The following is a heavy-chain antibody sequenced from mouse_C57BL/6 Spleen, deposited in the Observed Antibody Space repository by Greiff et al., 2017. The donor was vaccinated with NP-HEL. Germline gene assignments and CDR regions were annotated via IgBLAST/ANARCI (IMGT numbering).Heavy chain of an antibody. J-gene: IGHJ2*01. D-gene: IGHD1-1*01. CDR2: IWSGGST. CDR3: ASNYYGSRGDYFDY. Sequence: QVQLKQSGPGLVQPSQSLSITCTVSGFSLTSYGVHWVRQSPGKGLEWLGVIWSGGSTDYNAAFISRLSISKDNSKSQVFFKMNSLQADDTAIYYCASNYYGSRGDYFDYWGQGTTLTVSS. V-gene: IGHV2-2*01. CDR1: GFSLTSYG.